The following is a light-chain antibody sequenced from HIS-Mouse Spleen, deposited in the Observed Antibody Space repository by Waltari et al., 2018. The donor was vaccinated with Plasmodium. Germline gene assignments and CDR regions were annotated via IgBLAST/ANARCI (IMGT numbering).Light chain of an antibody. J-gene: IGLJ3*02. CDR1: ALPKQY. V-gene: IGLV3-25*03. Sequence: SYELTQPPSVSVSPGQTARITCSGDALPKQYAYWYQQKPGQAPVLVIYKDSERPSGIPERFSGSSSGTTVTLTSSGVQAEDEADYYCQVWDSSSDHPCWVFGGGTKLTVL. CDR2: KDS. CDR3: QVWDSSSDHPCWV.